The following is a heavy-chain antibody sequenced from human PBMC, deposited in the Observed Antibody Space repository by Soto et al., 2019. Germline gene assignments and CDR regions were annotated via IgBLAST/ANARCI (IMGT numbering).Heavy chain of an antibody. D-gene: IGHD3-16*01. CDR3: AREKGEGGGDEY. J-gene: IGHJ4*02. CDR2: IIPIFGTA. CDR1: GGTFSSYA. V-gene: IGHV1-69*01. Sequence: QVQLVQSGAEVKKPGSSVKVSCKASGGTFSSYAISWVRQAPGQGLEWMGGIIPIFGTANYAQKFQGRVTSTADEPTSTAYMELSSQRSEDTAVYYCAREKGEGGGDEYWGQGTLVTVSS.